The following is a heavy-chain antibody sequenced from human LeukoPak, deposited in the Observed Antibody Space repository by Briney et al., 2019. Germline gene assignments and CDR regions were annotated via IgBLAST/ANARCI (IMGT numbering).Heavy chain of an antibody. J-gene: IGHJ4*02. CDR2: ISSSSSYI. CDR1: GFTFSSYN. D-gene: IGHD5-18*01. Sequence: PGGSLRLSCAASGFTFSSYNMNWVRQAPGKGLEWVSSISSSSSYIYYADSVKGRFTISRDNAKNSLYLQMNSLRAEDTAVYYCARERGYSYGYGDYWGQGTLVTVPS. V-gene: IGHV3-21*01. CDR3: ARERGYSYGYGDY.